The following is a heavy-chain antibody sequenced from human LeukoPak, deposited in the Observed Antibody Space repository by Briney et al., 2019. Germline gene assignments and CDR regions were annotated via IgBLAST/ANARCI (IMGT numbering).Heavy chain of an antibody. J-gene: IGHJ5*02. D-gene: IGHD1-26*01. CDR1: GGSIRTYY. CDR2: IYYSGST. Sequence: SETLSLTCTVSGGSIRTYYWSWIRQPQGKGLECIGYIYYSGSTNYNPSLKSRVTISVDTSKNQFSLKLSSVTAADTAVYYCASLGPGSYQGNWFDPWGQGTLVTVSS. V-gene: IGHV4-59*01. CDR3: ASLGPGSYQGNWFDP.